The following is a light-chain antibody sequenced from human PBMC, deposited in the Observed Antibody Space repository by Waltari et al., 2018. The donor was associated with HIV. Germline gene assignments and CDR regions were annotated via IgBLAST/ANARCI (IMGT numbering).Light chain of an antibody. V-gene: IGLV1-44*01. CDR1: GSNIRSNF. CDR3: AAWDDTLNVYV. Sequence: QSVLTQPPSVSGAPGQRVTISCSGSGSNIRSNFVNWYQQLPVTTPRVLIYNDERRPSGVPARCSGAKSGTTASLGISGRQSEDEAEYYWAAWDDTLNVYVFGRGTKVTVL. CDR2: NDE. J-gene: IGLJ1*01.